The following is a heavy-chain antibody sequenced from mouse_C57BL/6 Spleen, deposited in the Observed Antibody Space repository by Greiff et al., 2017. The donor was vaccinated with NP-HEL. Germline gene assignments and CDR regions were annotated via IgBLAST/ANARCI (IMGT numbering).Heavy chain of an antibody. CDR1: GFTFSSYG. CDR2: ISSGGSYT. Sequence: DVHLVESGGDLVKPGGSLKLSCAASGFTFSSYGMSWVRQTPDKRLEWVATISSGGSYTYYPDSVKGRFTISRDNAKNTLYLQMSSLKSEDTAMYYCARHLGRGYFDVWGTGTTVTVSS. CDR3: ARHLGRGYFDV. J-gene: IGHJ1*03. D-gene: IGHD4-1*01. V-gene: IGHV5-6*01.